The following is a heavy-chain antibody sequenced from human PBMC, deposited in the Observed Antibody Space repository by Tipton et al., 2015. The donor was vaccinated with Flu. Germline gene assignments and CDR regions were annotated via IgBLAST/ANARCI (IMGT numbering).Heavy chain of an antibody. CDR2: IYYSGST. V-gene: IGHV4-59*01. Sequence: TLSLTCTVSGGSISSYYWSWIRQPPGKGLEWIGYIYYSGSTNYNPSLKSRVTISVDTSKNQFSLKLSSVTAADTAVYYCARHLYYYGSGSYYQNPERLGMDAWGQGTTVTVSS. CDR3: ARHLYYYGSGSYYQNPERLGMDA. J-gene: IGHJ6*02. CDR1: GGSISSYY. D-gene: IGHD3-10*01.